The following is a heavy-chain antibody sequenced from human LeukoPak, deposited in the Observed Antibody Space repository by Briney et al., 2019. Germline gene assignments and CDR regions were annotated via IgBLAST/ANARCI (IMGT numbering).Heavy chain of an antibody. CDR3: ARGLMVATLGFDY. CDR2: ILYSCST. D-gene: IGHD5-12*01. V-gene: IGHV4-39*07. J-gene: IGHJ4*02. CDR1: GGSISTSSDY. Sequence: SETLSLTCTVSGGSISTSSDYWGWVRHPPGKGLEGIGNILYSCSTYYSPYLKSRLTISPDTSKTQFSLKLSSVTAADTAVYYCARGLMVATLGFDYWGQGTLVTVSS.